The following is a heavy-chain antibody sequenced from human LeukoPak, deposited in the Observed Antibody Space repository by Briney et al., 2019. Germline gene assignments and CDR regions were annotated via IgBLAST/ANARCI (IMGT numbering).Heavy chain of an antibody. J-gene: IGHJ4*02. Sequence: PSETLSLTCTVSGGSISSGGYYWSWIRQPPGKGLEWIGYIYHSGSTYYNPSLKSRVTISVDRSKNQFSLKLSSVTAADTAVYYCARAPKYSYTPFDYWGQGTLVTVSS. CDR3: ARAPKYSYTPFDY. CDR2: IYHSGST. V-gene: IGHV4-30-2*01. CDR1: GGSISSGGYY. D-gene: IGHD5-18*01.